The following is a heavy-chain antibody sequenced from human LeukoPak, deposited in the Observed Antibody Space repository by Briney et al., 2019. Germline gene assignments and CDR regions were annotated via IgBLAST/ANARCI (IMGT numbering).Heavy chain of an antibody. CDR2: INAGNGNT. V-gene: IGHV1-3*01. J-gene: IGHJ6*02. CDR3: ARDLYVPHDYGDYRLGGMDV. Sequence: GASVKVSCKASGYTFTSYAMHWVRQAPGQRLEWMGWINAGNGNTKYSQKFQGRVTITRDTSASTAYMELSSLRSEDTAVYYCARDLYVPHDYGDYRLGGMDVWGQGTTVTVSS. D-gene: IGHD4-17*01. CDR1: GYTFTSYA.